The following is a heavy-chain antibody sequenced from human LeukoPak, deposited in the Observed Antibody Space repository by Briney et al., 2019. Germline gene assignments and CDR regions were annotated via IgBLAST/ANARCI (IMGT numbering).Heavy chain of an antibody. Sequence: GGSLGLSCAASGFTFSSYAMSWVRQAPGKGLEWVSAISGSGGSTYYADSVKGRFTISRDNSKNTLYLQMNSLRAEDTAVYYCAKANYYDSSGYYPPDAFDIWGQGTMVTVSS. V-gene: IGHV3-23*01. CDR3: AKANYYDSSGYYPPDAFDI. CDR2: ISGSGGST. J-gene: IGHJ3*02. CDR1: GFTFSSYA. D-gene: IGHD3-22*01.